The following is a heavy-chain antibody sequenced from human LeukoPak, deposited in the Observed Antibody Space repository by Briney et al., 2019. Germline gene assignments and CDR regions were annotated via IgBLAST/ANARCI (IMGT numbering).Heavy chain of an antibody. CDR1: GFTFTIYS. CDR3: ARDSGLRDSIDY. V-gene: IGHV3-21*01. J-gene: IGHJ4*02. CDR2: ISSSSSYI. Sequence: GGSLRLSCVPSGFTFTIYSMNCLRQAPGKGLEWVSSISSSSSYIYYADSVKGRFTISRDNAKNSLYLQMNSLRAEDTAVYYCARDSGLRDSIDYWGQGTLVTVSS. D-gene: IGHD3-10*01.